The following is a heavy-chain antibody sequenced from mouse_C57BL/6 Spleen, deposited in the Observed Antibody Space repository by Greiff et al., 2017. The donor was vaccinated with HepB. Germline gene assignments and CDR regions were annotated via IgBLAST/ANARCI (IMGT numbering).Heavy chain of an antibody. CDR1: GYTFTGYW. V-gene: IGHV1-9*01. Sequence: VQLVESGAELMKPGASVKLSCKATGYTFTGYWIEWVKQRPGHGLEWIGEILPGSGCTNYNEKFKGKATFTADTSSNTAYMQLSSLTTEDAAIYYCARPLITTVVAFDYWGQGTTLTVSS. CDR3: ARPLITTVVAFDY. D-gene: IGHD1-1*01. J-gene: IGHJ2*01. CDR2: ILPGSGCT.